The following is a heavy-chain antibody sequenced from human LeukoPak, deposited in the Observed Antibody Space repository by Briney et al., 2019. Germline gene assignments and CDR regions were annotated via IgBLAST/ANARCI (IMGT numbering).Heavy chain of an antibody. CDR3: AKDRCSNGIGCYYYYMDV. V-gene: IGHV3-48*03. CDR1: GFTFSSYE. D-gene: IGHD2-8*01. Sequence: RGSLRLSCAASGFTFSSYEMNWVRQAPGKGLEWVSYITSSGSTIYYADSVKGRFTISRDNAKNSLYLQMNSLRAEDTAVYYCAKDRCSNGIGCYYYYMDVWGKGTTVTISS. J-gene: IGHJ6*03. CDR2: ITSSGSTI.